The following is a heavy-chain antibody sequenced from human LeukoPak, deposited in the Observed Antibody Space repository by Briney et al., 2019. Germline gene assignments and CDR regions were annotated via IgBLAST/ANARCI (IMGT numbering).Heavy chain of an antibody. D-gene: IGHD3-22*01. CDR1: GFTVSSNY. CDR3: ARALHDSSGYYFDY. J-gene: IGHJ4*02. CDR2: ISNSSPNI. Sequence: PGGSLRLSCAASGFTVSSNYMSWVRQAPGKGLEWVSSISNSSPNIYYADSVKGRFTISRDSAKDSLFLQMNSLRAEDTAVYYCARALHDSSGYYFDYWGQGTLVTVSS. V-gene: IGHV3-21*01.